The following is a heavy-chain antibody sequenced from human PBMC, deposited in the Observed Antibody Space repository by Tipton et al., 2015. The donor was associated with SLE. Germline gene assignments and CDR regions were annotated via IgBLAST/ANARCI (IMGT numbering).Heavy chain of an antibody. V-gene: IGHV4-59*02. CDR1: GDSVSSHY. D-gene: IGHD3-16*01. CDR3: ATIVWGGASFGV. Sequence: QLVQSGPEVKPSETLSLTCTVSGDSVSSHYWSWIRQSPGRGLEWIGYTHYSGSTSYNPSLKSRVSMSLDTSMNQLSLQLNSVTAADTAVYYCATIVWGGASFGVWGQGTMVVVS. CDR2: THYSGST. J-gene: IGHJ3*01.